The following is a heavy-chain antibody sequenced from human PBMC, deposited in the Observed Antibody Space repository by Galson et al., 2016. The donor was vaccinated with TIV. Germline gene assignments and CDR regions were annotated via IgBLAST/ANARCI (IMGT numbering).Heavy chain of an antibody. J-gene: IGHJ4*02. CDR3: AKSLFHTIDFGGLTVIFDH. CDR2: ISGSGGQT. CDR1: GFDFNALA. V-gene: IGHV3-23*01. Sequence: SLRLSCAASGFDFNALAMSWVRQVPGKGLQWVASISGSGGQTHYGDSVRGRFIISRDDSKNTVYLRMNNVRADDTAVYYCAKSLFHTIDFGGLTVIFDHWGQGALVTVSS. D-gene: IGHD5-24*01.